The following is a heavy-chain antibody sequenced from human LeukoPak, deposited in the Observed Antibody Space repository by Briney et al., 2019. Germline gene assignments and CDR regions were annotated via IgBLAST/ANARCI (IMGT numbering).Heavy chain of an antibody. CDR3: ARDLSSTANWEFDY. CDR2: INPNSGGA. Sequence: ASVKASCKASGYTFTGYFIHWVRQAPGRGLEWMGRINPNSGGAEYEQNFQGRVTMTRDTSINTAYMTLSGLTFDDTAMYYCARDLSSTANWEFDYWGQGTVVTVSS. CDR1: GYTFTGYF. D-gene: IGHD7-27*01. V-gene: IGHV1-2*06. J-gene: IGHJ4*02.